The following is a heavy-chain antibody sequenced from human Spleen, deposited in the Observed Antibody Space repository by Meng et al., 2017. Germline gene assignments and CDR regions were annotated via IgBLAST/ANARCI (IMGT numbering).Heavy chain of an antibody. J-gene: IGHJ4*02. CDR2: ISGSGGST. CDR1: GFTFSSYA. CDR3: ARDDYGGPLDY. V-gene: IGHV3-23*01. Sequence: GESLKISCAASGFTFSSYAMSWVRQPPGKGLEWVSSISGSGGSTYYADSVKGRFTISRDNSKNTLYLQMNSLRAEDTAVYYCARDDYGGPLDYWGQGTLVTVSS. D-gene: IGHD4-23*01.